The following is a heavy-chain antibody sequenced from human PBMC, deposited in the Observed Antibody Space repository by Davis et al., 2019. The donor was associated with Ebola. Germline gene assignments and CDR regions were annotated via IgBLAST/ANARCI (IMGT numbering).Heavy chain of an antibody. D-gene: IGHD6-19*01. CDR3: AKAQGSSGWYAFDY. CDR1: GFTFS. Sequence: GGSLRLSCAASGFTFSQAPGKGLEWVSGISNSGGSTYYADSVKGRFTISRDNSKNTLYLQMNSLRAEDTAVYYCAKAQGSSGWYAFDYWGQGTLVTVSS. CDR2: ISNSGGST. V-gene: IGHV3-23*01. J-gene: IGHJ4*02.